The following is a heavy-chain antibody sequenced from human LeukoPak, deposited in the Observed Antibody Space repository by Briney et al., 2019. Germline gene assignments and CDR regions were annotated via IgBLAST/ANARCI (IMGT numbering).Heavy chain of an antibody. CDR3: ARGPELDRFDY. V-gene: IGHV1-69*05. J-gene: IGHJ4*02. CDR2: IIPIFGTA. Sequence: SVWASRKASRGTFSIYAISCVRQAPGQGLEWMGGIIPIFGTANYAQKFKGRVTITTDESKSTAYMELSSLRSEDTAVYYCARGPELDRFDYWGQGTLVTVSS. CDR1: RGTFSIYA. D-gene: IGHD1-1*01.